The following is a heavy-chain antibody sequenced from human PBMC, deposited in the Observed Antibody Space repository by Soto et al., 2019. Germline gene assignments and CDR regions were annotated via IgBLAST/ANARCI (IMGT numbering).Heavy chain of an antibody. CDR3: ARDFSSQGYYYGIDV. CDR2: ISSNGNTI. Sequence: PGGSLRLSCTASGFTFSDYYMSWIRQAPGKGLEWASRISSNGNTIKNADSVKGRFTISRDNAKNSLYLQMNSLRAEDTAVYYCARDFSSQGYYYGIDVWGQGTTVTVSS. J-gene: IGHJ6*02. V-gene: IGHV3-11*01. CDR1: GFTFSDYY. D-gene: IGHD6-13*01.